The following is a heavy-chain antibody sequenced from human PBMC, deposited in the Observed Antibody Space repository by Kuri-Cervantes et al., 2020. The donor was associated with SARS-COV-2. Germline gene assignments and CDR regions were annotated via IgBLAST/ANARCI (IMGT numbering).Heavy chain of an antibody. CDR3: ARDRGAFWGMGDY. Sequence: SETLSLTCTVSGGSISTYYWSWFRQPPGKGLEWIGYISYSGSTNYNPSLKSRVTMSVDTSKNQLSLKLNSVTAADTAVYYCARDRGAFWGMGDYWGQGTLVTVSS. J-gene: IGHJ4*02. V-gene: IGHV4-59*01. CDR1: GGSISTYY. CDR2: ISYSGST. D-gene: IGHD7-27*01.